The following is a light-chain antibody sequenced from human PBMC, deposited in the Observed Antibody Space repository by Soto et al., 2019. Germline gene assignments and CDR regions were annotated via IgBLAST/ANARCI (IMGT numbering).Light chain of an antibody. V-gene: IGKV3-15*01. CDR1: QSVSSN. CDR3: QQYNNWPPDRT. Sequence: EIVMTQSPATLSVSPGERATLSCRASQSVSSNLAWYQQKPGQAPRLLIYGASTRATGIPARCSGSGSGTEFTLPISSLQSEDFAIYFCQQYNNWPPDRTFGQGTKVEIK. J-gene: IGKJ1*01. CDR2: GAS.